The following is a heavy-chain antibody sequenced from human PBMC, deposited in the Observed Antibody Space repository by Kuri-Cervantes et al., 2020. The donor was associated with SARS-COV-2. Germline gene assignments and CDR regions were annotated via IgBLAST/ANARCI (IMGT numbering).Heavy chain of an antibody. CDR1: GFTFSSYA. V-gene: IGHV3-23*01. CDR2: ISGSGGST. CDR3: ARDHSRYYYMDV. Sequence: GGSLRLSCAASGFTFSSYAMSWVRQAPGKGLEWVSAISGSGGSTYYADSVKGRFTISRDNSKNTLYLQMNSLRAEDTAVYYCARDHSRYYYMDVWGKGTTVTVSS. J-gene: IGHJ6*03.